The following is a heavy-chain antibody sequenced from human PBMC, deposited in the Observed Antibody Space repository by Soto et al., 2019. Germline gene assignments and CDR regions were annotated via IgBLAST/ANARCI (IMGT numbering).Heavy chain of an antibody. J-gene: IGHJ6*02. CDR3: AREWLLTGGLRDYGMDV. D-gene: IGHD3-22*01. CDR1: GFTVSSNY. Sequence: PGGSLRLSCAASGFTVSSNYMSWVRQAPGKGLEWVSVIYSGGSTYYADSVKGRFTISRDNSKNTLYLQMNSLRAEDTAVYYCAREWLLTGGLRDYGMDVWGQGTTVTVSS. V-gene: IGHV3-53*01. CDR2: IYSGGST.